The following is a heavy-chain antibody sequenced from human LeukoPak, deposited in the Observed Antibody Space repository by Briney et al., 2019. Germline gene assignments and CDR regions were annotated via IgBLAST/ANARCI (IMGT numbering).Heavy chain of an antibody. D-gene: IGHD2-8*01. Sequence: SETLSLTCTVSGGAISTYYWTWIRQPPGKELEWSGYVYYSGSTNSNPSLKTRVTISVHMSKNHFSLNLTSVPAADPAVYYCARAGGYDTNALDFWGPGTLVTVSS. CDR1: GGAISTYY. V-gene: IGHV4-59*08. CDR2: VYYSGST. CDR3: ARAGGYDTNALDF. J-gene: IGHJ4*02.